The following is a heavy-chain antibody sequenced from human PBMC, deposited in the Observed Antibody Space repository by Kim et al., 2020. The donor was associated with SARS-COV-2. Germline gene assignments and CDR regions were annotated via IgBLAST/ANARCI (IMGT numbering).Heavy chain of an antibody. J-gene: IGHJ6*02. Sequence: ASVKVSCKASGYTFTGYYMHWVRQAPGQGLEWMGWINPNSGGTNYAQKFQGRVTMTRDTSISTAYMELSRLRSDDTAVYYCARDGTFSRRAQERITMVRGVIDVMDVWGQGTTVTVSS. V-gene: IGHV1-2*02. CDR1: GYTFTGYY. D-gene: IGHD3-10*01. CDR3: ARDGTFSRRAQERITMVRGVIDVMDV. CDR2: INPNSGGT.